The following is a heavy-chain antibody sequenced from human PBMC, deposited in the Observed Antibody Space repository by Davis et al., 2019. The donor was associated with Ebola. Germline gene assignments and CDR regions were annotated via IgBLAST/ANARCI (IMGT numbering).Heavy chain of an antibody. CDR2: ISAYNGNT. Sequence: ASVKVSCKASGYTFTSYGISWVRQAPGQGLEWMGWISAYNGNTNYAQKLQGRVTMTTDTSTSTAYMELRSLRSDDTAVYYCARVIVQDTAMVPYNWFDPWGQGTLVTVSS. CDR3: ARVIVQDTAMVPYNWFDP. J-gene: IGHJ5*02. CDR1: GYTFTSYG. V-gene: IGHV1-18*01. D-gene: IGHD5-18*01.